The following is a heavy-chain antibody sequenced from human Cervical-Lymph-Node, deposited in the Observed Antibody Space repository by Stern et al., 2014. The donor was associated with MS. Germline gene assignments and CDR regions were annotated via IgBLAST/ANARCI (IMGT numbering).Heavy chain of an antibody. CDR2: IYYSGTT. CDR1: GGSVSSDNYY. V-gene: IGHV4-31*03. J-gene: IGHJ6*02. D-gene: IGHD2-2*01. CDR3: ARDQFTTSLDV. Sequence: QVQLQQSGPGLVKPSQTLSLTCTVSGGSVSSDNYYWTWIRQHPGKGLECIGHIYYSGTTYYNPSLKSRVTISIDTSKNQFSLNLNSVTAADTAMYYCARDQFTTSLDVWGQGTTVTVSS.